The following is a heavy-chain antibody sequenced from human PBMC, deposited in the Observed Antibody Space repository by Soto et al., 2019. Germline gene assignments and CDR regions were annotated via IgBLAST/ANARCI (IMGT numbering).Heavy chain of an antibody. D-gene: IGHD1-26*01. CDR3: ARMGPPTVAPRSSSGSFGEYYYYYGMYV. V-gene: IGHV2-70*18. Sequence: SWVRQAPRKDLERVSVISYNSGNTYYSTSLKTRLTISKDTSKNQVVLTMTNMDPVDTATYYCARMGPPTVAPRSSSGSFGEYYYYYGMYVWCQGTTVTVSS. J-gene: IGHJ6*02. CDR2: ISYNSGNT.